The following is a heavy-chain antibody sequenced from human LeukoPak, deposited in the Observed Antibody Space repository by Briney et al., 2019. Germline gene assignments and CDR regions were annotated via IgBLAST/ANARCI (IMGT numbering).Heavy chain of an antibody. CDR1: GFTFSNAW. D-gene: IGHD3-10*01. CDR3: AKASRLLHGSGSYPGYFDY. V-gene: IGHV3-23*01. Sequence: GGSLRLSCAASGFTFSNAWMSWARQAPGKGLEWVSGMSGSGGSTDYADSVKGRFTISRDNSKNTLYLQMNSLRAEDTAVYYCAKASRLLHGSGSYPGYFDYWGQGTLVTVSS. CDR2: MSGSGGST. J-gene: IGHJ4*02.